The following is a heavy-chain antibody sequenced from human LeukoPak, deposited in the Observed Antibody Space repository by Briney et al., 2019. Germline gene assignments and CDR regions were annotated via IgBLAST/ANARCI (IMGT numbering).Heavy chain of an antibody. CDR2: IYPGDSGT. V-gene: IGHV5-51*01. D-gene: IGHD2-15*01. CDR3: ARRYCSGGTCYYFDY. J-gene: IGHJ4*02. CDR1: GYSVTSHR. Sequence: GESLKISCKGSGYSVTSHRSGGVRQMPGKDLEWMGIIYPGDSGTIYSPSFQGQVTISADKSISTAYLQWSSLKASDTAMYYCARRYCSGGTCYYFDYGGEGTLVTVSS.